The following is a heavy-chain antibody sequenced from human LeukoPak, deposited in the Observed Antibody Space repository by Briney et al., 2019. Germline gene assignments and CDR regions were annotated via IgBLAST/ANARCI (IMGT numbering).Heavy chain of an antibody. CDR2: INHSGST. J-gene: IGHJ5*02. Sequence: SETLSLTCAVYGGSFSGYYWSWIRQPPGKGLEWIGEINHSGSTNYNPFLKSRVTISVDTSKNQFSLKLSSVTAADTAVYYCARDYDFWSGYMDNWFDPWGQGTLVTVSS. CDR1: GGSFSGYY. D-gene: IGHD3-3*01. CDR3: ARDYDFWSGYMDNWFDP. V-gene: IGHV4-34*01.